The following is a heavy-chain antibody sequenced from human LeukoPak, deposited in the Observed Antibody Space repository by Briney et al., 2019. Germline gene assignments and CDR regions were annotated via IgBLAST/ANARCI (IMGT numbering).Heavy chain of an antibody. D-gene: IGHD3-10*01. CDR3: VKDLEVRGVRDDAFDI. CDR2: ISSNGGST. J-gene: IGHJ3*02. Sequence: GGSLRLSCAASGFTFSSYAMSWVRQAPGKGLEYVSAISSNGGSTYYADSVKGRFTISRDNSKNTLYLQMSSLRAEDTAVYYCVKDLEVRGVRDDAFDIWGQGTMVTVSS. V-gene: IGHV3-64D*09. CDR1: GFTFSSYA.